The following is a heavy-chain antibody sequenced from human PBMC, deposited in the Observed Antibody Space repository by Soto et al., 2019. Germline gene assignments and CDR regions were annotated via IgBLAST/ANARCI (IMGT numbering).Heavy chain of an antibody. CDR2: IIPIFGTA. D-gene: IGHD4-17*01. CDR1: GGTFSSYA. CDR3: ATDDYGDYGYYYYGMDV. Sequence: QVQLVQSGAEVKKPGSSVKVSCKASGGTFSSYAISWVRQAPGQGLEWMGGIIPIFGTANYEQKFQGRVTITADKSTSTAYMELSSLRSEDTAVYYCATDDYGDYGYYYYGMDVWGQGTTVTVSS. V-gene: IGHV1-69*06. J-gene: IGHJ6*02.